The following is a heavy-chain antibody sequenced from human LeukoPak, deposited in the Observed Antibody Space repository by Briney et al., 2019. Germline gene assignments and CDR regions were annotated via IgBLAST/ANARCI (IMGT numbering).Heavy chain of an antibody. CDR3: ARAPGIAVAGIDFDY. CDR1: GGTISSYA. CDR2: IIPIFGTA. D-gene: IGHD6-19*01. V-gene: IGHV1-69*01. Sequence: ASVKVSCKASGGTISSYAISWVRQAPGQGLEWMGGIIPIFGTANYAQKFQGRVTITADESTSTAYMELSSLRSEDTAVYYCARAPGIAVAGIDFDYWGQATLVTVSS. J-gene: IGHJ4*02.